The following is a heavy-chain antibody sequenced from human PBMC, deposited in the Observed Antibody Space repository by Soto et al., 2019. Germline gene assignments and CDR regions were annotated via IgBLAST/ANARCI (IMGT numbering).Heavy chain of an antibody. V-gene: IGHV1-18*01. CDR2: SSTYNGNT. CDR3: VRDWKEGVGSAFYY. Sequence: QVQLVQSGAEVKKPGASVKVSCKASGYTFISYGIGWVRQAPGQGLEWMGWSSTYNGNTKYAQKFQGRVTMTTDTSTSTAYMELRSLRSDDTAVYYCVRDWKEGVGSAFYYWGQGTLVAVSS. D-gene: IGHD1-26*01. CDR1: GYTFISYG. J-gene: IGHJ4*02.